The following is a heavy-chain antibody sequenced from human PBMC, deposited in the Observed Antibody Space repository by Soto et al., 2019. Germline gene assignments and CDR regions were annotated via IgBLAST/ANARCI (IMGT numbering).Heavy chain of an antibody. CDR3: AASTFQSGVSGYFHLDH. CDR1: GDTSSNHA. Sequence: QVHLVQSGTEVKKPGSSVKVSCKTSGDTSSNHAISWVRQAPGQGLEWMGGIIPLFDSASYAQRSHDRVTITADKFTSTAYLELRSLTPEDTAVYYCAASTFQSGVSGYFHLDHWGQGTLVTVSS. J-gene: IGHJ4*02. D-gene: IGHD3-3*01. CDR2: IIPLFDSA. V-gene: IGHV1-69*06.